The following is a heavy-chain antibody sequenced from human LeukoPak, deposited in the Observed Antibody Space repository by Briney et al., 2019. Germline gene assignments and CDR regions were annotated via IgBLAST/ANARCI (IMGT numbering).Heavy chain of an antibody. Sequence: KPSETLSLTCAVYGASFSGYYKTWIRQSPGEGLEWIGEITHNGKSNYNPSLKSRVTISVDTSRNQFSLRPTSVTAADAGVYYCVLGRWEPTGSYWGQGTLVAISS. V-gene: IGHV4-34*01. CDR3: VLGRWEPTGSY. CDR2: ITHNGKS. J-gene: IGHJ4*02. D-gene: IGHD1-26*01. CDR1: GASFSGYY.